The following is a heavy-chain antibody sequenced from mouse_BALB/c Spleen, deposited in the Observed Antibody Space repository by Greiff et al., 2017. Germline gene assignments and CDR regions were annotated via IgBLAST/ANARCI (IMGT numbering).Heavy chain of an antibody. J-gene: IGHJ2*01. D-gene: IGHD1-1*01. CDR3: ASSVHYYGSSYRY. CDR2: ISSGGSYT. CDR1: GFTFSSYG. Sequence: EVKLVESGGDLVKPGGSLKLSCAASGFTFSSYGMSWVRQTPDKRLEWVATISSGGSYTYYPDSVKGRFTISRDNAKNTLYLQMSSLKSEDTAMYYCASSVHYYGSSYRYWGQGTTLTVSS. V-gene: IGHV5-6*01.